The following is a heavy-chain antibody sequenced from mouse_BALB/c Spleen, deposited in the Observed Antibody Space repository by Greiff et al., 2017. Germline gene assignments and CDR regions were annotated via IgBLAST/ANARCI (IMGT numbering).Heavy chain of an antibody. D-gene: IGHD2-4*01. CDR3: ARGVHYDYDYYAMDY. CDR2: ISSGGST. J-gene: IGHJ4*01. Sequence: EVKLEESGGGLVKPGGSLKLSCAASGFTFSSYAMSWVRQTPEKRLEWVASISSGGSTYYPDSVKGRFTISRDNARNILYLQMSSLRSEDTAMYYCARGVHYDYDYYAMDYWGQGTSVTVSS. V-gene: IGHV5-6-5*01. CDR1: GFTFSSYA.